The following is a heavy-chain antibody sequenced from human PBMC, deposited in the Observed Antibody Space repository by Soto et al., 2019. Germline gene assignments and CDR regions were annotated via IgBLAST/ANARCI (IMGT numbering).Heavy chain of an antibody. CDR1: GFTFSSYA. Sequence: QVQLVESGGGVVQPGRSLRLSCADSGFTFSSYAMHWVRQAPGKGLEWVAVISYDGSNKYYADSVKGRFTISRDNSKNTLYLQMISLRAEDTAVYYCARDLPLWFVELSSRGHNWFDPCGQGTLVTVSS. CDR2: ISYDGSNK. J-gene: IGHJ5*02. CDR3: ARDLPLWFVELSSRGHNWFDP. D-gene: IGHD3-10*01. V-gene: IGHV3-30-3*01.